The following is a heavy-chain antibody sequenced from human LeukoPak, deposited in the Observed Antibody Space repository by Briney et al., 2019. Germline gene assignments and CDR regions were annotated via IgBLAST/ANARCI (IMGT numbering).Heavy chain of an antibody. CDR1: GDSVSTTTSI. CDR3: ARRRHANNGVDV. Sequence: SQTLSLTCAVSGDSVSTTTSIWNWIRQSPSRGLEWLGRTYYRSKWNYDYADSVKSRITISPDTSENQFSLQLQFVTPEDSAVYYCARRRHANNGVDVWGQGTTVTVSS. V-gene: IGHV6-1*01. CDR2: TYYRSKWNY. J-gene: IGHJ6*02.